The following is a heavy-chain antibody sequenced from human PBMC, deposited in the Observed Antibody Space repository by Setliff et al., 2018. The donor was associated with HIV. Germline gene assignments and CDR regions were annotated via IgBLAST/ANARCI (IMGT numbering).Heavy chain of an antibody. D-gene: IGHD3-22*01. Sequence: SETLSLTCTVSGGSISSGSYYWSWIRQPAGKGLEWIGHIYTSGSTNYNPSLKSRVTISVDTSKNQFSLKLSSVTAADTAVYYCARGDTYYHDRSGYVKSALDAFDIWGRGTLVTVSS. J-gene: IGHJ3*02. V-gene: IGHV4-61*09. CDR1: GGSISSGSYY. CDR3: ARGDTYYHDRSGYVKSALDAFDI. CDR2: IYTSGST.